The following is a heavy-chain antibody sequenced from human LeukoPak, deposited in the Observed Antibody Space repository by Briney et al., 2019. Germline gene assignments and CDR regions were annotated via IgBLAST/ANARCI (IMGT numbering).Heavy chain of an antibody. CDR3: AKGIYCSGWSYFDY. V-gene: IGHV3-23*01. J-gene: IGHJ4*01. Sequence: GGSLRLSCAASGFTFSNSAMSWVRQAPGKGLEWVSTLSGSGITTYYADSVKGRFTISRDNSKNTLYLQMNSLRAEDTAVYYCAKGIYCSGWSYFDYWGHGTLVTVSS. D-gene: IGHD6-19*01. CDR2: LSGSGITT. CDR1: GFTFSNSA.